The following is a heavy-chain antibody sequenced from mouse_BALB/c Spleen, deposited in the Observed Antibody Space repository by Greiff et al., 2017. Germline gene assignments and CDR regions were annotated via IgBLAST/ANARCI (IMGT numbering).Heavy chain of an antibody. CDR2: IRNKANGYTT. CDR1: GFTFTDYY. Sequence: EVQVVESGGGLVQPGGSLRLSCATSGFTFTDYYMSWVRQPPGKALEWLGFIRNKANGYTTEYSASVKGRFTISRDNSQSILYLQMNTLRAEDSATYYCARDPNFYYAMDYWGQGTSVTVSS. CDR3: ARDPNFYYAMDY. D-gene: IGHD4-1*01. J-gene: IGHJ4*01. V-gene: IGHV7-3*02.